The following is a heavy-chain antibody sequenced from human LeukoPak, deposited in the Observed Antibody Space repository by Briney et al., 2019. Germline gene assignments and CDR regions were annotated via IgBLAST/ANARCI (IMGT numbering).Heavy chain of an antibody. CDR2: FTSGGNT. J-gene: IGHJ4*02. V-gene: IGHV3-23*01. CDR3: AKDNADYPIYYFDS. CDR1: GFTFSSYS. D-gene: IGHD3-16*01. Sequence: GGSLRLSCAASGFTFSSYSMNWVRQAPGKGLEWVSAFTSGGNTYYTDSVKGRFTISRDKSKSTLYLQMNSLKAEDAAVYYCAKDNADYPIYYFDSWGQGTLVTVSS.